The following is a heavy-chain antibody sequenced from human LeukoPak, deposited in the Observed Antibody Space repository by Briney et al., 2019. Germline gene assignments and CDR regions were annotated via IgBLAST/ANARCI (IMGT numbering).Heavy chain of an antibody. CDR3: ARHLAYDFWSGYYTEAFDI. CDR1: GGSFSSYY. D-gene: IGHD3-3*01. J-gene: IGHJ3*02. Sequence: SETLSLTCAVYGGSFSSYYWSWIRQPPGKGLEWIGYIYYSGSTNYNPSLKSRVTISVDTSKNQFSLKLSSVTAAGTAVYYCARHLAYDFWSGYYTEAFDIWGQGTMVTVSS. V-gene: IGHV4-59*08. CDR2: IYYSGST.